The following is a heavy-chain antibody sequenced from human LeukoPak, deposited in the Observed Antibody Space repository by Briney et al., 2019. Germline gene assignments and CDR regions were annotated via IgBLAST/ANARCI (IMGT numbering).Heavy chain of an antibody. CDR3: ATLGRLVGATTAYFQH. V-gene: IGHV4-61*02. Sequence: PSETLSLTCTVSGGSISSGSYYWSWIRQPAGKGLEWIGRIYTSGSTNYNPSLKSRVTISVDTSKNQFSLKLSSVTAADTAVYYCATLGRLVGATTAYFQHWGQGTLVTVSS. CDR2: IYTSGST. J-gene: IGHJ1*01. D-gene: IGHD1-26*01. CDR1: GGSISSGSYY.